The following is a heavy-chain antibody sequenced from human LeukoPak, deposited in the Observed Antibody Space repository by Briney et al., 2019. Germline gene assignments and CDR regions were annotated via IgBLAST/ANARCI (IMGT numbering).Heavy chain of an antibody. CDR2: IIPIFGTA. Sequence: ASVKVSCKASGGTFSSYAISWVRQAPGQGLEWMGGIIPIFGTANYAQKFQGRVTITADESTSTAYMELSSLSSEDTAVYYCAGFSSSTPYYYYYYMDVWGKGTTVTVSS. J-gene: IGHJ6*03. CDR1: GGTFSSYA. D-gene: IGHD6-6*01. CDR3: AGFSSSTPYYYYYYMDV. V-gene: IGHV1-69*13.